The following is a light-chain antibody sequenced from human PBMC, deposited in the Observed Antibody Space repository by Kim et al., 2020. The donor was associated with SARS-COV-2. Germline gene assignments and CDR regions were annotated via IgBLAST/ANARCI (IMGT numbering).Light chain of an antibody. CDR3: SSYTRSSTNYV. CDR2: DVS. CDR1: SSDVGVDKF. J-gene: IGLJ1*01. V-gene: IGLV2-14*03. Sequence: QSYTTSSTGTSSDVGVDKFVSWYHQHPGKAPKLMIYDVSNRPSGVSNRFSGSKSGNTASLTISGLQAEDEADYYCSSYTRSSTNYVFGTGTKVTVL.